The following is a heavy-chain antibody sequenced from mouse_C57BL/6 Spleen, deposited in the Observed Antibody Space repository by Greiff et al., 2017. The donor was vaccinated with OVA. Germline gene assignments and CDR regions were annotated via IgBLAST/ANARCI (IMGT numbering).Heavy chain of an antibody. Sequence: VKLMESGPELVKPGASVKISCKASGYAFSSSWMNWVKQRPGKGLEWIGRIYPGDGDTNYNGKFKGKATLTADKSSSTAYRQLSSLTSEDSAVYFCAIDSSGYPAWFAYWGQGTLVTVSA. CDR2: IYPGDGDT. D-gene: IGHD3-2*02. V-gene: IGHV1-82*01. CDR1: GYAFSSSW. J-gene: IGHJ3*01. CDR3: AIDSSGYPAWFAY.